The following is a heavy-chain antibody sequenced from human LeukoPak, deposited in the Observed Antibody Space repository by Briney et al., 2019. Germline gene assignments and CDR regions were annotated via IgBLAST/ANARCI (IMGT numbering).Heavy chain of an antibody. CDR1: GFTFTSSA. D-gene: IGHD6-25*01. J-gene: IGHJ4*02. V-gene: IGHV1-58*02. CDR2: IVLGSGNT. Sequence: SVKVSCKASGFTFTSSAMQWVRQARGQRLEWIGWIVLGSGNTNYAQKFQERVTITRDMSTSTAYMELSSLRSEDTAVYYCAAVSYSTGSYYFDYWGQGTLVTVSS. CDR3: AAVSYSTGSYYFDY.